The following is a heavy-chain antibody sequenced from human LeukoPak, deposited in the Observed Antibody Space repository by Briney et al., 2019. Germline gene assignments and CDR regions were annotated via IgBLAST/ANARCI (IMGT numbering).Heavy chain of an antibody. CDR3: ARVMIVVVTIDY. Sequence: PSQTLSLTCTVSGGSISSGDYYWSWIRQPPGKGLEWIGYIHYSGNTYYNPSLKSRVTISVDTSKNQFSLKLSSVTAADTAVYYCARVMIVVVTIDYWGQGTLVTVSS. V-gene: IGHV4-30-4*01. CDR2: IHYSGNT. J-gene: IGHJ4*02. D-gene: IGHD3-22*01. CDR1: GGSISSGDYY.